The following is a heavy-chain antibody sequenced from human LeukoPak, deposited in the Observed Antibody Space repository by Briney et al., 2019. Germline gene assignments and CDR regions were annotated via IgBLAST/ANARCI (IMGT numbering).Heavy chain of an antibody. CDR3: ARGLRTVSGATTYYYYGMDV. CDR1: GGSFSGYY. CDR2: INHSGST. Sequence: SETLSLTCAVYGGSFSGYYWGWIRQPPGKGLEWIGEINHSGSTNYNPSLKSRVTISVDTSKNQFSLKLSSVTAADTAVYYCARGLRTVSGATTYYYYGMDVWGQGTTVTVSS. V-gene: IGHV4-34*01. D-gene: IGHD1-26*01. J-gene: IGHJ6*02.